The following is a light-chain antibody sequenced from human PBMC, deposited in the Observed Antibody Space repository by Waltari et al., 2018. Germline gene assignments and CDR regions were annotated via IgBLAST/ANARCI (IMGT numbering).Light chain of an antibody. Sequence: DIQMTQSPSSLSAFVGDRFTITCRASQGINNYVAWFQQKPGKAPKSLIYGASTLQSWVPSRFSGSGYQTDFTLTITSLLPEDFATYYCQQYHSYPYTFGGGTKVEIK. V-gene: IGKV1-16*01. CDR3: QQYHSYPYT. CDR1: QGINNY. CDR2: GAS. J-gene: IGKJ4*01.